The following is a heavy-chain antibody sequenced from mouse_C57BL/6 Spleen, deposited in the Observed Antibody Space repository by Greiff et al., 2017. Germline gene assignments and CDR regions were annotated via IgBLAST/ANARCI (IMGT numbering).Heavy chain of an antibody. CDR2: ISYDGSN. D-gene: IGHD2-12*01. CDR1: GYSITSGYY. Sequence: DVKLVESGPGLVKPSQSLSLTCSVTGYSITSGYYWNWIRQFPGNKLEWMGYISYDGSNNYNPSLKNRISITRDTSKNQFFLKLNSVTTEDTATYYCADYNWYFDVWGTGTTVTVSS. J-gene: IGHJ1*03. V-gene: IGHV3-6*01. CDR3: ADYNWYFDV.